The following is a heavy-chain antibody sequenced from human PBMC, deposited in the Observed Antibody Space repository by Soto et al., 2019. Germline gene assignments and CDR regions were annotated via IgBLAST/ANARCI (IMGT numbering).Heavy chain of an antibody. V-gene: IGHV1-3*01. Sequence: ASVKVSCTASGYTFTSYAMHWVRQAPGQRLEWMGWINAGNGNTKYSQKFQGRVTITRDTSASTAYMELSSLRSEDTAVYYCARVSTVTTVTPFDYWGQGTLVTVSS. D-gene: IGHD4-17*01. CDR2: INAGNGNT. CDR3: ARVSTVTTVTPFDY. J-gene: IGHJ4*02. CDR1: GYTFTSYA.